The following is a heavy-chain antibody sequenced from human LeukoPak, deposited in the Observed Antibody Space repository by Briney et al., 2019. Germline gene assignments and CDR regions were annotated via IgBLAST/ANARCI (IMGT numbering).Heavy chain of an antibody. J-gene: IGHJ4*02. V-gene: IGHV3-11*06. CDR2: ISSSSSYT. Sequence: KSGGSLRLSCAASGFTFSDYYMSWIRQAPGKGLEWVSYISSSSSYTNYADSVKGRFTISRDNSKNTLYLQMNSLRAEDTAVYYCARDGRDSSGWYFDYWGQGTLVTVSS. CDR3: ARDGRDSSGWYFDY. D-gene: IGHD6-19*01. CDR1: GFTFSDYY.